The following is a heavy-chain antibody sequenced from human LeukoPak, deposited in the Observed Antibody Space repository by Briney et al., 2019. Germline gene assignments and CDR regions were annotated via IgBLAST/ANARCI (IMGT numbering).Heavy chain of an antibody. D-gene: IGHD5-18*01. Sequence: SETLSLTCAVYGGSFSGYYWSWIRQPPGKGLEWIGEINHSGSTNYNPPLKSRVTISVDTSKNQFSLKLSSVTAADTAVYYCQAMAEPRDYWGQGTLVTVSS. CDR3: QAMAEPRDY. J-gene: IGHJ4*02. CDR2: INHSGST. CDR1: GGSFSGYY. V-gene: IGHV4-34*01.